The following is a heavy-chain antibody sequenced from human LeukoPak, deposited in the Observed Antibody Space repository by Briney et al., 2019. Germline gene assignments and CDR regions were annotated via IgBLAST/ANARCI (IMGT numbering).Heavy chain of an antibody. CDR3: ARSDRAFYHGYYVIDAFDI. D-gene: IGHD3-3*01. CDR2: VYYTGTT. CDR1: GWSISIYT. J-gene: IGHJ3*02. Sequence: SQTLSPTRTVSGWSISIYTCSCVRHPPGKGLDWIAYVYYTGTTSYHPCRRSQVNISLDTSKNQFSLKLNSVIAADTAMYYCARSDRAFYHGYYVIDAFDIWGQGTGVTVST. V-gene: IGHV4-59*12.